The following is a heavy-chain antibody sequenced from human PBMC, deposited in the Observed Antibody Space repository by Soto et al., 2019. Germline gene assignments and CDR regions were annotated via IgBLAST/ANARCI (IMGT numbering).Heavy chain of an antibody. Sequence: ASVKVSCKASGYTFTIYAMHCVLQAPGQRLEWMGWINAGNGNTKYSQKFQGRVTITRDTSASTAYMELSSLRSEDTAVYYCARSYGGNRLYYFDYWGQGTLVTVSS. CDR2: INAGNGNT. CDR1: GYTFTIYA. V-gene: IGHV1-3*01. CDR3: ARSYGGNRLYYFDY. D-gene: IGHD2-15*01. J-gene: IGHJ4*02.